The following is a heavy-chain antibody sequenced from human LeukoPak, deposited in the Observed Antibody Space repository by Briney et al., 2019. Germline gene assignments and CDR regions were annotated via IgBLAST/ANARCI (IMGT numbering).Heavy chain of an antibody. D-gene: IGHD6-6*01. CDR1: GFTLSSYG. V-gene: IGHV3-30*02. Sequence: GGSLRLSCAASGFTLSSYGMHWVRQAPGKGLEWVAFIRYDGSNKYYADSVKGRFTISRDNSKNTLYLQMNSLRAEDTAVYYCAKDLTRVAARPGNWFDPWGQGTLVTVSS. CDR2: IRYDGSNK. J-gene: IGHJ5*02. CDR3: AKDLTRVAARPGNWFDP.